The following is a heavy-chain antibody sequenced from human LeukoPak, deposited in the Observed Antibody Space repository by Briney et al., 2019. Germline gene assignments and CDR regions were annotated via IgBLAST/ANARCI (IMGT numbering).Heavy chain of an antibody. CDR2: INPNSGGT. CDR1: GYTFTGYY. D-gene: IGHD5-12*01. Sequence: ASVKVSCKASGYTFTGYYMHWVRQAPGQGLEWMGWINPNSGGTNYAQKFQGRVTMTRDTSISTAYMELSRLRSDDTAVYYCARGISRIGYGGYDSRYGMDVWGQGTTVTVSS. J-gene: IGHJ6*02. CDR3: ARGISRIGYGGYDSRYGMDV. V-gene: IGHV1-2*02.